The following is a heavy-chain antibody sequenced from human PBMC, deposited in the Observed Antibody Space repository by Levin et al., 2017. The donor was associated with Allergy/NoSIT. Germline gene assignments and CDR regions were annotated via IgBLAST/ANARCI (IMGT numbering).Heavy chain of an antibody. V-gene: IGHV3-23*01. CDR2: ISGSGGTT. CDR1: GFTFSSYT. J-gene: IGHJ4*02. D-gene: IGHD6-19*01. Sequence: GGSLRLSCSASGFTFSSYTMSWVRQAPGKGLEWVSYISGSGGTTDHADSVKGRFTISRDNSKNTLYMQMNSLRAEDTAVYYCAKHGFRSGWFLDYWGQGTLVTVSS. CDR3: AKHGFRSGWFLDY.